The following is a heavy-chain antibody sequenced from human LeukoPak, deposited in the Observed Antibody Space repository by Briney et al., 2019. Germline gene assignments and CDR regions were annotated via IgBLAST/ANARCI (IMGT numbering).Heavy chain of an antibody. Sequence: SVKVSCKASGGTFSSYAISWVRQAPGQGLEWMGRIIPILGIANYAQKFQGRVTITADKSTSTAYMELSSLRSEDTAVYHCATDYYDSSGYFDYWGQGTLVTVSS. J-gene: IGHJ4*02. CDR1: GGTFSSYA. CDR3: ATDYYDSSGYFDY. CDR2: IIPILGIA. D-gene: IGHD3-22*01. V-gene: IGHV1-69*04.